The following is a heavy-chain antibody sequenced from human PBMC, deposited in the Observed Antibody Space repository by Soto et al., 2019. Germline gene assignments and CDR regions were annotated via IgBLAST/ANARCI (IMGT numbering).Heavy chain of an antibody. CDR1: GYTFTSYA. Sequence: ASVKVSCKASGYTFTSYAMHWVRQAPGQRLEWMGWINAGNGNTKYSQKFQGRVTITRDTSASTAYMELSSLRSEDTAVYYCARAGLDCSGGSCYSEGSGYYGMDVWGQGTTVTVS. CDR3: ARAGLDCSGGSCYSEGSGYYGMDV. V-gene: IGHV1-3*01. D-gene: IGHD2-15*01. CDR2: INAGNGNT. J-gene: IGHJ6*02.